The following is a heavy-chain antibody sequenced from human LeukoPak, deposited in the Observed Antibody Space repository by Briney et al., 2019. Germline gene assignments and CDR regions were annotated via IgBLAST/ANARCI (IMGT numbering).Heavy chain of an antibody. CDR2: IIPIFGTA. J-gene: IGHJ1*01. CDR1: GGTFSSYA. D-gene: IGHD2-2*01. V-gene: IGHV1-69*13. CDR3: ARDLCCSSTSCSEYFQH. Sequence: SVKVSCKASGGTFSSYAISWVRQAPGQGLEWMGGIIPIFGTANYAQKFQGRVTITADESTSTAYMELSSLRSEDTAVYYCARDLCCSSTSCSEYFQHWGQGTLVTVSS.